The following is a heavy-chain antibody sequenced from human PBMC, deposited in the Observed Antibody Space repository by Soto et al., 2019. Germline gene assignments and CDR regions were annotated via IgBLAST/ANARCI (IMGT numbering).Heavy chain of an antibody. V-gene: IGHV3-11*01. CDR1: GFTFSDYY. CDR3: ARDQKVTTSPYDY. CDR2: ISSSGSTI. J-gene: IGHJ4*02. D-gene: IGHD4-17*01. Sequence: PGGSLRLSCAASGFTFSDYYMSWIRQAPGKGLEWVSYISSSGSTIYYADSVKSRFTISRDNAKNSLYLQMNSLRAEDTAVYYCARDQKVTTSPYDYWGQGTLVTVSS.